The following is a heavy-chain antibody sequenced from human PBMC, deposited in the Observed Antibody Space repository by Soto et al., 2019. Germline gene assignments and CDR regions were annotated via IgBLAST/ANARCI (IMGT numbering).Heavy chain of an antibody. Sequence: QVQLQESGPGLVKPSQTLSLTCTVSGGSISSDVYYWSWIRQPPVKGLEWIGNIYYSGITYYNPSLTSRVTIAVDTSKNQFSLKLRSVTAADTAVYYCARVSYYDSSGPSDYYYGMDVWGQGTTVTVSS. D-gene: IGHD3-22*01. V-gene: IGHV4-30-4*01. CDR3: ARVSYYDSSGPSDYYYGMDV. CDR2: IYYSGIT. J-gene: IGHJ6*02. CDR1: GGSISSDVYY.